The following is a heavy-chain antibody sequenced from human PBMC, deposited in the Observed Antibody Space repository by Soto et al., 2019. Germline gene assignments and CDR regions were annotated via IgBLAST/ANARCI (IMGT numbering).Heavy chain of an antibody. D-gene: IGHD3-3*01. Sequence: EVQLLESGGGLVKPGGSLRLSCAASGFTFSNAWMSWVRQAPGTGLEWVGRIKSKTDGGTTDYAAPVKGTFTISRDDSKNTLYRQINSLKTEDTSVYYCTTCMYYEFWSGSYWGQGTLVTVSS. CDR2: IKSKTDGGTT. CDR1: GFTFSNAW. V-gene: IGHV3-15*01. CDR3: TTCMYYEFWSGSY. J-gene: IGHJ4*02.